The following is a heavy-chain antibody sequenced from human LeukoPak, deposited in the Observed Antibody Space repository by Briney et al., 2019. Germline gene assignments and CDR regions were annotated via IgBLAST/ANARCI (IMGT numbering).Heavy chain of an antibody. J-gene: IGHJ4*02. CDR3: ARWAERGGYSYGLYYFDY. D-gene: IGHD5-18*01. V-gene: IGHV4-30-4*01. Sequence: PSQTLSLTCTVSGGSISSGDYYWSWIRQPPGKGLEWIGYIYYGGSTYYNPSLKSRVTISVDTSKNQFSLKLSSVTAADTAVYYCARWAERGGYSYGLYYFDYWGQGTLVTVSS. CDR1: GGSISSGDYY. CDR2: IYYGGST.